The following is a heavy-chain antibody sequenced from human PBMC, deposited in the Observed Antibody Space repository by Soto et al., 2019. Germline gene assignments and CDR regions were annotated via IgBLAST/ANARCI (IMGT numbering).Heavy chain of an antibody. V-gene: IGHV5-51*01. Sequence: PGESLKISCKGSGYSFTSYWIGWVRQMPGKGLEWMGIIYPGDSDTRYSPSFQGQVTISADKSISTAYLQWSSLKASDTAMYYCARIVAASLEAFDIWGQGTMVTVSS. CDR1: GYSFTSYW. CDR3: ARIVAASLEAFDI. D-gene: IGHD6-13*01. J-gene: IGHJ3*02. CDR2: IYPGDSDT.